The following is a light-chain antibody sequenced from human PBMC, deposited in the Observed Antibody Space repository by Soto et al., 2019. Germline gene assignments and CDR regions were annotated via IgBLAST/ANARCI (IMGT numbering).Light chain of an antibody. CDR3: QQYNNWPPKWT. CDR2: GAS. J-gene: IGKJ1*01. Sequence: EIVLTQSPATLSLSPGERATLSCRASRSVSINLAWYQQKPGQAPRLLIYGASTRATGIPARFSGSGSGTEFTLTISSLQSEDFAVYYCQQYNNWPPKWTFGQGTKVDIK. CDR1: RSVSIN. V-gene: IGKV3-15*01.